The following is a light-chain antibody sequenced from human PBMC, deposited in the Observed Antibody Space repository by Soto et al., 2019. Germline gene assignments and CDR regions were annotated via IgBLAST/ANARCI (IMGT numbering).Light chain of an antibody. Sequence: QSVLNQPPSVSGSPGQSVTISCIGTSSDVGGYSYVSWYQQHPGTAPKLLIYGVSERPSGVPDRFSGSKSGSTASLTISGLQAEDEADYYCCSYADTYTYVFGTGTKVTVL. CDR2: GVS. V-gene: IGLV2-11*01. CDR3: CSYADTYTYV. CDR1: SSDVGGYSY. J-gene: IGLJ1*01.